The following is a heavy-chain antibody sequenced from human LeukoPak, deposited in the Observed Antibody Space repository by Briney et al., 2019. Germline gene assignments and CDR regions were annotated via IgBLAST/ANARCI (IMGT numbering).Heavy chain of an antibody. CDR1: GDSISYFY. D-gene: IGHD3-22*01. Sequence: SETLSLTCSVSGDSISYFYWSWIRQAAGKGLEWIGRISGSGSTDYNASLKSRVSMSVDTSKSQFSLKLSSVTAADTAVYFCARGPYSYDSSGAFDIWGQGTMVTVSS. J-gene: IGHJ3*02. CDR2: ISGSGST. V-gene: IGHV4-4*07. CDR3: ARGPYSYDSSGAFDI.